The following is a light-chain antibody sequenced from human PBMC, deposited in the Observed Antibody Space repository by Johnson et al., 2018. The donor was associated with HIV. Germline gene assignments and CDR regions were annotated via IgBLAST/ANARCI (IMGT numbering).Light chain of an antibody. V-gene: IGLV1-51*01. CDR2: DND. CDR3: GTWDNSLNSPV. CDR1: SSNIGNNY. Sequence: QSVLTQPPSVSAAPGQKVTISCSGSSSNIGNNYVSWYQQVPGTAPKLLIYDNDKRPSGIPDRFSGSKSGTSATLGITGLQTGDEADYYCGTWDNSLNSPVLGTGTKVTVL. J-gene: IGLJ1*01.